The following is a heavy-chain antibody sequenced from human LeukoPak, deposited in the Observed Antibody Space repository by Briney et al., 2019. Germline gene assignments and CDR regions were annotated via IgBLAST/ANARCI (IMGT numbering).Heavy chain of an antibody. CDR2: ISGSGGST. D-gene: IGHD3-10*01. CDR1: GFTFSSYA. V-gene: IGHV3-23*01. Sequence: GGSLRLSCAASGFTFSSYAMSWVRQAPGKGLEWVSAISGSGGSTYYADSVKGRFTISRDNSKNTLYLQMNSLRAEDTAVYYCAKDPPQLLWFGELPDFDIWAKGQWSPSLQ. J-gene: IGHJ3*02. CDR3: AKDPPQLLWFGELPDFDI.